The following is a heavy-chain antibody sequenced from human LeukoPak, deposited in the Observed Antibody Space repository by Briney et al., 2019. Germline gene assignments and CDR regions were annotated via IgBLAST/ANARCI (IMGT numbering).Heavy chain of an antibody. CDR3: ARVGAAAAEALFDY. J-gene: IGHJ4*02. CDR2: NNPNSGGT. Sequence: GASVKVSCKASGYTFTGYYMRWVRQAPGQGLEWMGWNNPNSGGTNYAQKFQGRVTMTRDTSISTAYMELSRLRSDDTAVYYCARVGAAAAEALFDYWGQGTLVTVSS. CDR1: GYTFTGYY. D-gene: IGHD6-13*01. V-gene: IGHV1-2*02.